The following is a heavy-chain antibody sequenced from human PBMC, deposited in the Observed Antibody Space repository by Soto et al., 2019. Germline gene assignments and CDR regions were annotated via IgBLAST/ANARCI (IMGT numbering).Heavy chain of an antibody. CDR2: ISSDGSNK. Sequence: GGSLRLSCAASGFTLMSHAFHWVRQAPGKGLEWVSVISSDGSNKYYTESVKGRYTISRDISKNTLYLQMNSLRLEDTAVYYCASDPEISIQLWSYFDLWGQGTLVTVSS. D-gene: IGHD5-18*01. V-gene: IGHV3-30-3*01. CDR3: ASDPEISIQLWSYFDL. J-gene: IGHJ5*02. CDR1: GFTLMSHA.